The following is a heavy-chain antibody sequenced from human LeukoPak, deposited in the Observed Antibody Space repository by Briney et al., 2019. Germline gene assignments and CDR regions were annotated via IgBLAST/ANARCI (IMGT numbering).Heavy chain of an antibody. CDR3: ARDGLRRPPTPYCGGDCPLDY. CDR1: GFTFDDYA. D-gene: IGHD2-21*02. Sequence: RGALRLSCAASGFTFDDYAMSWVRQTPGKGLEWVSGTKWDGGSTGYADSVKGRFTISRDNAKNSLYLQMNSLSVEDTAMYYCARDGLRRPPTPYCGGDCPLDYWGQGTLVSVSS. V-gene: IGHV3-20*04. CDR2: TKWDGGST. J-gene: IGHJ4*02.